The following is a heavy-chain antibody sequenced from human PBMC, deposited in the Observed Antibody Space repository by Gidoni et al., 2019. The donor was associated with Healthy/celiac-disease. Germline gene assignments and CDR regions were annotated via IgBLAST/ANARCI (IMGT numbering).Heavy chain of an antibody. CDR1: GFPFSSYA. D-gene: IGHD6-6*01. CDR2: ISGSGGST. Sequence: EVQLLESGGGLVQPGGSLRLSCAASGFPFSSYAMSWVRQAPGKGLEWVSAISGSGGSTYYADSVKGRFTISRDNSKNTLYLQMNSLRAEDTAVYYCAKGDHSSSWEGNYYYYYMDVWGKGTTVTVSS. J-gene: IGHJ6*03. V-gene: IGHV3-23*01. CDR3: AKGDHSSSWEGNYYYYYMDV.